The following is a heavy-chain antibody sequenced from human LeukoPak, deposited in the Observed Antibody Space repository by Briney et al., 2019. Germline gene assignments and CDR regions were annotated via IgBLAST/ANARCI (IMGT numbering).Heavy chain of an antibody. J-gene: IGHJ6*03. Sequence: GGSLRLSCAASGFTFSSYWMSWVRQAPGKGLEWVANIKQDGSEKYYVDSVKGRFTISRDNSKNTLYLQMNSLRAEDTAVYYCASTTRGGTYYYYMDVWGKGTTVTISS. D-gene: IGHD1-1*01. CDR2: IKQDGSEK. CDR1: GFTFSSYW. CDR3: ASTTRGGTYYYYMDV. V-gene: IGHV3-7*03.